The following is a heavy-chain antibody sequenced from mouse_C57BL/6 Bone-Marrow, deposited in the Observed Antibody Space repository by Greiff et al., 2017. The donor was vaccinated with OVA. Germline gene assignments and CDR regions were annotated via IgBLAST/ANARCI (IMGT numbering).Heavy chain of an antibody. CDR1: GFNIKDYY. Sequence: VQLQQSGAELVKPGASVKLSCTASGFNIKDYYMHWVKQRTEQGLEWIGRIDPEDGETKSAPKFQGKATIPADTSSNTAYLQLSSLTSEDTAVYYCARGGNYEYDAGGDYWGQGTSVTVSS. D-gene: IGHD2-4*01. CDR3: ARGGNYEYDAGGDY. CDR2: IDPEDGET. J-gene: IGHJ4*01. V-gene: IGHV14-2*01.